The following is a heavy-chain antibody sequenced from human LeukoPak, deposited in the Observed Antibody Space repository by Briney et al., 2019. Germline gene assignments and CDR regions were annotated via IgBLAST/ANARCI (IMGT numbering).Heavy chain of an antibody. D-gene: IGHD6-13*01. V-gene: IGHV5-51*01. J-gene: IGHJ4*02. CDR3: ARTHSIAAAGYY. CDR1: GYDFVDYW. Sequence: GESLKISCKASGYDFVDYWIGWVRQVPGKGLEWMGIIHPRDSQAKSNPSFQGHVTISVDKSITTTFLQWSSLKASDTAMYYCARTHSIAAAGYYWGQGTLVTVSS. CDR2: IHPRDSQA.